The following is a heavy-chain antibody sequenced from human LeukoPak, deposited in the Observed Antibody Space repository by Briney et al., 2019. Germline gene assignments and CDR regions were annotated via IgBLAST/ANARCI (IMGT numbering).Heavy chain of an antibody. CDR3: ARVGSIAAAGSIDY. CDR1: GYTFTSYG. Sequence: GASVKVSCKASGYTFTSYGLSWVRQAPGQGLEWMGWINPNSGGTNYAQKFQGRVTMTRDTSISTAYMELSRLRSDDTAVYYCARVGSIAAAGSIDYWGQGTLVTVSS. D-gene: IGHD6-13*01. V-gene: IGHV1-2*02. CDR2: INPNSGGT. J-gene: IGHJ4*02.